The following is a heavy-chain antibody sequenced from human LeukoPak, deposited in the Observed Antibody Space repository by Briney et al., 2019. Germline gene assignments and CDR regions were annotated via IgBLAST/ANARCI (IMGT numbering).Heavy chain of an antibody. V-gene: IGHV4-61*08. CDR1: GGSISSGGYY. D-gene: IGHD3-10*01. J-gene: IGHJ6*03. CDR3: ARRGWAYYYYYMDV. CDR2: IYYSGST. Sequence: SETLSLTCTVSGGSISSGGYYWSWIRQHPGKGLEWIVYIYYSGSTNYNPSLKSRVTISVDTSKNQFSLKLSSVTAADTAVYYCARRGWAYYYYYMDVWGKGTTVTVSS.